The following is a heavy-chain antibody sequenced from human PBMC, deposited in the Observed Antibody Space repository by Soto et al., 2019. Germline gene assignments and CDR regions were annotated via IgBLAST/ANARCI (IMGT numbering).Heavy chain of an antibody. D-gene: IGHD3-3*01. V-gene: IGHV3-30-3*01. CDR1: GFTFSSYA. CDR2: ISYDGSNK. Sequence: GGSLRLSCAASGFTFSSYAMHWVRQAPGKGLEWVAVISYDGSNKYYADSVKGRFTISRDNSKNTLYLQMNSLRAEDTAVYYCARSTFYDFWSGSPYYFDYWGQGTLVTVSS. CDR3: ARSTFYDFWSGSPYYFDY. J-gene: IGHJ4*02.